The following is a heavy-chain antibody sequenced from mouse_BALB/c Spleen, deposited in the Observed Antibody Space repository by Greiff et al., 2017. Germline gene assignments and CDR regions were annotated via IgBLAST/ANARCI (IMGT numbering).Heavy chain of an antibody. Sequence: EVQRVESGGGLVQPGGSRKLSCAASGFTFSSFGMHWVRQAPEKGLEWVAYISSGSSTIYYADTVKGRFTISRDNPKNTLFLQMTSLRSEDTAMYYCARSFNWYFDVWGAGTTVTVSS. CDR3: ARSFNWYFDV. CDR1: GFTFSSFG. V-gene: IGHV5-17*02. CDR2: ISSGSSTI. J-gene: IGHJ1*01.